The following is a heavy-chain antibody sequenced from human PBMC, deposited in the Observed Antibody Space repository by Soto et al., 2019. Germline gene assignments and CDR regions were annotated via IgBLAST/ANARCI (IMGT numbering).Heavy chain of an antibody. D-gene: IGHD5-18*01. Sequence: GASVKVSCKASGYTFTSYGISWVRQAPGQGLEWMGWISAYNGNTNYAQKLQGRVTMTTDTSTSTAYMELRSLRSDDTAVYYCARDYGDVDTAMVGGLTPRVAYWGQGTLVPVSS. CDR2: ISAYNGNT. V-gene: IGHV1-18*01. CDR1: GYTFTSYG. CDR3: ARDYGDVDTAMVGGLTPRVAY. J-gene: IGHJ4*02.